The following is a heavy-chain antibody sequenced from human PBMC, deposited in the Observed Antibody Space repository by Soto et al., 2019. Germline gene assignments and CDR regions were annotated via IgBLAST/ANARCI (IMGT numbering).Heavy chain of an antibody. CDR3: ARDGVLKIFGPRDAFDI. D-gene: IGHD3-3*01. V-gene: IGHV1-18*01. Sequence: ASVKVSCKASGYTFTSYGISWVRQAPGQGLEWMGWISAYNGNTNYAQKLQGRVTMTTDTSTSTAYMELRSLRSDDTAVYYCARDGVLKIFGPRDAFDIWGQGPMVPVS. CDR1: GYTFTSYG. J-gene: IGHJ3*02. CDR2: ISAYNGNT.